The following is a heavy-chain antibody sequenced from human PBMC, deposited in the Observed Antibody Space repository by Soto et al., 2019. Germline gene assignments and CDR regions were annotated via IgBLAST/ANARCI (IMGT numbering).Heavy chain of an antibody. CDR2: IIPIFGTA. Sequence: EVKKPGSSVKVSCKASGGTFSSYAISWVRQAPGQGLEWMGGIIPIFGTANYAQKFQGRVTSTADESTSTADMELSSLRSEDTPVYYCAQQWLGENWFDPWGQGTLVTVSS. CDR3: AQQWLGENWFDP. V-gene: IGHV1-69*01. CDR1: GGTFSSYA. D-gene: IGHD6-19*01. J-gene: IGHJ5*02.